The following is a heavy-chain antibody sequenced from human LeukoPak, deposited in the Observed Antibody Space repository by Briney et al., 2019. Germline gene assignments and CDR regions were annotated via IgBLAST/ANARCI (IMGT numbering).Heavy chain of an antibody. Sequence: GSLRLSCAASGFTFSSYSMNWVRQAPGKGLEWVSSISSSSSYIYYADSVKGRFTISRDNAKNSLYLQMNSLRAEDTAVYYCARAYCGGDCSSDDAFDIWGQGTMVTVSS. J-gene: IGHJ3*02. V-gene: IGHV3-21*01. CDR3: ARAYCGGDCSSDDAFDI. CDR2: ISSSSSYI. D-gene: IGHD2-21*01. CDR1: GFTFSSYS.